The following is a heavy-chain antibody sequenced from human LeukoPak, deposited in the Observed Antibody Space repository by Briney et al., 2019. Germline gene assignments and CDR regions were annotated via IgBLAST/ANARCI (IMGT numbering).Heavy chain of an antibody. V-gene: IGHV4-38-2*02. CDR3: ARGSGIAATSDY. CDR1: GYSISSGYY. Sequence: PSETLSLTCTVSGYSISSGYYWGWIRQPPGKGLEWIGSIYHSGSTYYNPSLKSRVTISVDTSKNQFSLKLSSVTAADTAVYYCARGSGIAATSDYWGQGTLVTVSS. D-gene: IGHD6-13*01. J-gene: IGHJ4*02. CDR2: IYHSGST.